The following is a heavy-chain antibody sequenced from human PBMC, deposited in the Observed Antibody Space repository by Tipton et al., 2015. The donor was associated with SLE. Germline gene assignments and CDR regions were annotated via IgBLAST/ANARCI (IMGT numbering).Heavy chain of an antibody. CDR1: GGSFSGYY. CDR2: INHSGST. D-gene: IGHD6-6*01. CDR3: ARVNFRWDYSSSYYFDY. J-gene: IGHJ4*02. V-gene: IGHV4-34*01. Sequence: LRLSCAVYGGSFSGYYWSWIRQPPGKGLEWIGEINHSGSTNYNPSLKSRVTISVDTSKNQFSLKLSSVTAADTAVYYCARVNFRWDYSSSYYFDYWGQGTLVTVSS.